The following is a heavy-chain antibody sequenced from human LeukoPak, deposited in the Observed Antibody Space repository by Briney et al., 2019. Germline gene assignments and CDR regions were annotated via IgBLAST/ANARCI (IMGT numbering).Heavy chain of an antibody. J-gene: IGHJ5*02. CDR2: INPNSGGT. CDR1: GYTFTGYY. CDR3: ARGGWSTSLNWFDP. D-gene: IGHD2-2*01. V-gene: IGHV1-2*02. Sequence: GASVKVSCKASGYTFTGYYMHWVRQAPGQGLEWMGWINPNSGGTNYAQKFQGRVTMTRDTYISTAYMELSRLRSDDTAVYYCARGGWSTSLNWFDPWGQGTLVTVSS.